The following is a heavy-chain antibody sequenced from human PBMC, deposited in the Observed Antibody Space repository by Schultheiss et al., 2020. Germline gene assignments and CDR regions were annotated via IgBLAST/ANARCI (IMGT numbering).Heavy chain of an antibody. V-gene: IGHV4-39*01. CDR2: IYYSGST. Sequence: GSLRLSCTVSGGSISSSSYYWGWIRQPPGKGLEWIGSIYYSGSTYYNPSLKSRVTISVDTSKNQFSLKLSSVTAADTAVYYCARLASYAGVWGKGTTVTVSS. J-gene: IGHJ6*04. CDR3: ARLASYAGV. D-gene: IGHD2-2*01. CDR1: GGSISSSSYY.